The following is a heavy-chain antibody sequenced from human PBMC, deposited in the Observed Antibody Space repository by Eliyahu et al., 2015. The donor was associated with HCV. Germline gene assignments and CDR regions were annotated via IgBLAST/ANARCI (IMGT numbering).Heavy chain of an antibody. CDR1: GFTFSSYE. Sequence: EVQLVESGGGLVQPGGSLRLSCSASGFTFSSYEMNWVRQAPGKGLEWLSYIGSGGDTTYYADSVKGRFTISRDNAKNSLYLQMNSLRAEDTAVYYCARGDTMIVVLTHWGMDVWGQGTTVTVSS. CDR2: IGSGGDTT. J-gene: IGHJ6*02. V-gene: IGHV3-48*03. D-gene: IGHD3-22*01. CDR3: ARGDTMIVVLTHWGMDV.